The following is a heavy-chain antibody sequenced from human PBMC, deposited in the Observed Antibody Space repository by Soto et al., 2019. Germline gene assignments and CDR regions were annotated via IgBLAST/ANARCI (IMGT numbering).Heavy chain of an antibody. CDR2: IYYSGST. Sequence: QVQLQESGPGLVKPSQTLSLTCTVSGGSISSGDYYWSWIRQPPGKGLEWIGYIYYSGSTYYNPSLKSRVTISVDTSKNQFSLKLSSVTAADTAVYYCARALSRTYYYDSSGDYDAFDIWGQGTMVTVSS. V-gene: IGHV4-30-4*01. D-gene: IGHD3-22*01. CDR1: GGSISSGDYY. CDR3: ARALSRTYYYDSSGDYDAFDI. J-gene: IGHJ3*02.